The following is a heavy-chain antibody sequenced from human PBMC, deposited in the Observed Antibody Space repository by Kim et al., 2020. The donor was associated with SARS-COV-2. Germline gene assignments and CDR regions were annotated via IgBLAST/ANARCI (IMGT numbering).Heavy chain of an antibody. CDR3: AIASVRGWHHFDH. J-gene: IGHJ4*02. CDR2: ISHSGST. V-gene: IGHV4-39*01. D-gene: IGHD6-13*01. Sequence: SETLSLTCTVSGRSISSVGYYWAWIRQAPGKGLEWIGSISHSGSTNYTPSLKSRVTISADPSKNQVSLKLTSVTAADTAVDYCAIASVRGWHHFDHWGQG. CDR1: GRSISSVGYY.